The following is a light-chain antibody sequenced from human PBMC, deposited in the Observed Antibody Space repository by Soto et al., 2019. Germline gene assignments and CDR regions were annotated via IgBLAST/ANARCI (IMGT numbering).Light chain of an antibody. Sequence: EIVMTQSPATLSVSPGERATLSCRASQSVSSNLAWYQQKPGQAPRLLIYVASTRATGIPVRFSGSGSGTEFTLTISSLQSDEFAVYYCQQYGSSGTLGQGTKVDIK. V-gene: IGKV3-15*01. CDR3: QQYGSSGT. CDR1: QSVSSN. CDR2: VAS. J-gene: IGKJ1*01.